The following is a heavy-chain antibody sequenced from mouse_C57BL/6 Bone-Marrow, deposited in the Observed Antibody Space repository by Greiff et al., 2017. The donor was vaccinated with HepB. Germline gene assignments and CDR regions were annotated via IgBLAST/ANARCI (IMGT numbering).Heavy chain of an antibody. CDR3: ARGGPYAMDY. J-gene: IGHJ4*01. CDR2: IDPSDSET. CDR1: GYTFTSYW. V-gene: IGHV1-52*01. Sequence: QVQLQQSGPELVKPGASVKMSCKASGYTFTSYWMHWVKQRPIQGLEWIGNIDPSDSETHYNQKFKDKATLTVDKSSSTAYMQLSSLTSEDSAVYYCARGGPYAMDYWGQGTSVTVSS.